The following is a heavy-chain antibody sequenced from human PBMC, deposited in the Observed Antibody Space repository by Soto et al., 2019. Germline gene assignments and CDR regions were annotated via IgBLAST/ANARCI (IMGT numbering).Heavy chain of an antibody. CDR1: GFTFSSYW. CDR3: AVIPRPGDGFDI. Sequence: EVQLVESGGGLVQPGGSLRLSCAASGFTFSSYWMHWVRQAPGKGLGWVSGINSDGSTTGYRDSVKGRFTISRDNAKNTLYLQMNSLRAEDTAVYYCAVIPRPGDGFDIWGQGTMVTVSS. V-gene: IGHV3-74*01. CDR2: INSDGSTT. D-gene: IGHD2-21*01. J-gene: IGHJ3*02.